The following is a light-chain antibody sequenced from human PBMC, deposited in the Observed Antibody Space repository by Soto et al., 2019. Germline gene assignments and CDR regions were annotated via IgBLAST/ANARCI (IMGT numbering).Light chain of an antibody. Sequence: QSVLTQPPSASGTPGQRVTLSCSGSNSNIGSNTVNWYQQLPGTAPKLLIYSNSQRPSGVPDRFSGSKSGTSASLAISGLQSEDEADYYCAAWDDSLNGRAVFGGGTQLTVL. J-gene: IGLJ7*01. CDR2: SNS. CDR1: NSNIGSNT. V-gene: IGLV1-44*01. CDR3: AAWDDSLNGRAV.